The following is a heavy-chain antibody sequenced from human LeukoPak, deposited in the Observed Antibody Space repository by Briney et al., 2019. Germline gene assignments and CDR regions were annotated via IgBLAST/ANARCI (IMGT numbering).Heavy chain of an antibody. J-gene: IGHJ4*02. Sequence: SETLSLTCTVSGGSISSGSYYWSWIRQPAGKGLEWIGRIYTSGSTNYNPSLKSRVTISVDTSKNQFSLKLSSVTAADTAVYYCAKDDAWLQYNDWGQGTLVTVSS. CDR2: IYTSGST. D-gene: IGHD5-24*01. V-gene: IGHV4-61*02. CDR1: GGSISSGSYY. CDR3: AKDDAWLQYND.